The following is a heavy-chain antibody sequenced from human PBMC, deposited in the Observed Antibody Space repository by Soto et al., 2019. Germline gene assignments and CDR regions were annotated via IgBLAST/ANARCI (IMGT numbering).Heavy chain of an antibody. J-gene: IGHJ4*02. D-gene: IGHD6-19*01. Sequence: ASVRVSGRASGYTFTSYAMHWVRQAPGQRLEWMGWINAGNGNTKYSQKFQGRVTITRDTSASTAYMELSSLRSEDTAVYYCARAKAVAGTPFDYWGQGTLVTVSS. CDR2: INAGNGNT. CDR1: GYTFTSYA. V-gene: IGHV1-3*01. CDR3: ARAKAVAGTPFDY.